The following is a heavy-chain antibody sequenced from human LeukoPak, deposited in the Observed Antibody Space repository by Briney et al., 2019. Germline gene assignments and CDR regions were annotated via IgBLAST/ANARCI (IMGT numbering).Heavy chain of an antibody. V-gene: IGHV4-39*07. CDR2: IYHSGRT. CDR3: ARDLGLRAVADLHAFDI. D-gene: IGHD6-19*01. J-gene: IGHJ3*02. Sequence: SETLSLTCTVSGGSISSSSYYWGWIRQPPGKGLEWIGYIYHSGRTYYNPSLKSRVTISVDRSKNQFSLKLSSVTAADTAVYYCARDLGLRAVADLHAFDIWGQGTMVTVSS. CDR1: GGSISSSSYY.